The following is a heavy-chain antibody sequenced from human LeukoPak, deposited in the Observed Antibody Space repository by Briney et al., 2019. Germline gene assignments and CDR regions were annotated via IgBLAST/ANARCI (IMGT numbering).Heavy chain of an antibody. J-gene: IGHJ4*02. Sequence: GGSLRLSCAVSGFTTNYMSWVRQAPGKGLEWDSVIYSGDTTYYADSARGRFTISRDISKNTLYLQMNSLRPEDTAVYHCARDLWDATGYWGQGTLVTVSS. V-gene: IGHV3-66*02. CDR3: ARDLWDATGY. D-gene: IGHD3-3*01. CDR2: IYSGDTT. CDR1: GFTTNY.